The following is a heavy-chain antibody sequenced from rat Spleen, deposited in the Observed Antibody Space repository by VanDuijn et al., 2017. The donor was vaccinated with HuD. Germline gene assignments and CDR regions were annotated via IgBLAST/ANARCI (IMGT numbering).Heavy chain of an antibody. J-gene: IGHJ3*01. Sequence: EVQLVESGGGLVQPGRSMKLSCAASGFTFSNYWMSWTRQAPGKGLEWVASISNSGDTTYYPDSVKGRFTISRDNAENIVYLQMNSLRSEDTATYYCAKDRDGGYAFAYWGQGTLVTVSS. D-gene: IGHD1-11*01. CDR3: AKDRDGGYAFAY. CDR1: GFTFSNYW. CDR2: ISNSGDTT. V-gene: IGHV5-31*01.